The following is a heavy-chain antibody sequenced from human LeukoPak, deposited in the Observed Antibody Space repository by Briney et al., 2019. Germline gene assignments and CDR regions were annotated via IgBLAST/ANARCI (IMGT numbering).Heavy chain of an antibody. CDR3: ARGYCSSVSCYLNY. CDR1: GGSISSYY. V-gene: IGHV4-59*01. D-gene: IGHD2-2*01. CDR2: IYYSGST. J-gene: IGHJ4*02. Sequence: SETLSLTCTVSGGSISSYYWSWIRQPPGKGLEWIGYIYYSGSTNYNPSLKSRVTISVDTSKNQFSLKLSSVTAADTAVYYCARGYCSSVSCYLNYWGQGTLVTVSS.